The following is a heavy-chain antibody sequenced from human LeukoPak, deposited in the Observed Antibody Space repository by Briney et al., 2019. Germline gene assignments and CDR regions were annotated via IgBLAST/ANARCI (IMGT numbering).Heavy chain of an antibody. CDR3: ARDGSVYCSSTSCYSGYYYYDMDV. J-gene: IGHJ6*02. Sequence: ASVKVSCKASGYTFSSYGISWVRQAPGQGLEWMGWISAYNGNINYAQNLQGRLTLTTDTSTSTAYMELRCLRSDDTAVYYCARDGSVYCSSTSCYSGYYYYDMDVWGQGTTVTVSS. D-gene: IGHD2-2*01. CDR2: ISAYNGNI. CDR1: GYTFSSYG. V-gene: IGHV1-18*01.